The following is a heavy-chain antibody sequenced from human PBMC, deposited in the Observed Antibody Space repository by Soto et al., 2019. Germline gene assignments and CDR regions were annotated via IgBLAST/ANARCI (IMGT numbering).Heavy chain of an antibody. V-gene: IGHV1-69*01. CDR3: ARREMATIGLGVDYYYYGMDV. CDR1: GGTFSSYA. D-gene: IGHD5-12*01. Sequence: QVQLGQSGAEVKKPGSSVKVSCKASGGTFSSYAISWARQAPGQGLVWMGGIIPIVGTANYAQKFQGRVTITADESTSRAYMEVSSVRSEDTAVDYGARREMATIGLGVDYYYYGMDVWGQGTTVTVSS. CDR2: IIPIVGTA. J-gene: IGHJ6*02.